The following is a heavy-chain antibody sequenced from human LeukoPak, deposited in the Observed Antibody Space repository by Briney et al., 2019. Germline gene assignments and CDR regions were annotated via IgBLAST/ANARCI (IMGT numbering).Heavy chain of an antibody. Sequence: GGSLRLSCAASGFTFSSYAMSWVRQAPGKGLEWVSAISGSGGSTYYADSVKGQFTISRDNSKNTLYLQMNSLRAEDTAVYYCAKLGRRWELLSGPDYRGQGTLVTVSS. J-gene: IGHJ4*02. V-gene: IGHV3-23*01. CDR1: GFTFSSYA. D-gene: IGHD1-26*01. CDR2: ISGSGGST. CDR3: AKLGRRWELLSGPDY.